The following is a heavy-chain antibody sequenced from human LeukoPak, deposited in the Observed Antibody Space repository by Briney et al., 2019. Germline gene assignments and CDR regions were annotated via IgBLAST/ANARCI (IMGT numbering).Heavy chain of an antibody. CDR2: FYYSGRT. D-gene: IGHD4-23*01. CDR3: ARRVNPNYDDNGEEWFEA. V-gene: IGHV4-39*01. Sequence: PSETPSLTCTVSGGSISSYYWSWLRQPPGKALEWIGSFYYSGRTYYNSSLRGPVTIYVDTSKTQSSLTLTSVTAADTAVYFCARRVNPNYDDNGEEWFEAWGQGTLVTVSS. J-gene: IGHJ5*02. CDR1: GGSISSYY.